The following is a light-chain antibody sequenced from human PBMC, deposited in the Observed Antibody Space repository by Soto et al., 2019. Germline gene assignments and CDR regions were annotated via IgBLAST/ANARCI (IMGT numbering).Light chain of an antibody. CDR3: QVWESRSEYV. V-gene: IGLV3-21*02. CDR2: GDR. CDR1: KIGEKS. Sequence: SYELSQPPSVSVAPVQTARITCVADKIGEKSVHWYQQKPGQAAAVVVYGDRDRPSGIPERFSGSNSGNTATLAISRVEAGDEADYYCQVWESRSEYVFGTGTKVTVL. J-gene: IGLJ1*01.